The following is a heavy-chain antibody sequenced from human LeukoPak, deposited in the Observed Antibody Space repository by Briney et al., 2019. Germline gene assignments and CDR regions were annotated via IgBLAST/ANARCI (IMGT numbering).Heavy chain of an antibody. D-gene: IGHD4-23*01. CDR2: IVVGSGNT. CDR3: AAEGRPTVVTFRKGAVDL. J-gene: IGHJ4*02. CDR1: GFTFTSSA. V-gene: IGHV1-58*01. Sequence: SVKVSCKASGFTFTSSAVQWVRQARGQRLEWIGWIVVGSGNTNYAQKFQERVTITRDMSTSTVYMELSSLRSEDTAVYYCAAEGRPTVVTFRKGAVDLWGQGTLVTVSS.